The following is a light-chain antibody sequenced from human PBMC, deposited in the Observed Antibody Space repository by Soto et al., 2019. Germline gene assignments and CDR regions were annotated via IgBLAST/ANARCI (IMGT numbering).Light chain of an antibody. J-gene: IGKJ1*01. CDR3: LRTYSAPAT. V-gene: IGKV1-39*01. CDR2: AAS. Sequence: DIQMIQSPSSLSASVGDSVTITCRASQNSDNCLSWYQQNPGKAPELLIYAASLLQSGVPSRFSGSGSGTEFTLRISSRQLVDVAASHCLRTYSAPATFGQGTRVELQ. CDR1: QNSDNC.